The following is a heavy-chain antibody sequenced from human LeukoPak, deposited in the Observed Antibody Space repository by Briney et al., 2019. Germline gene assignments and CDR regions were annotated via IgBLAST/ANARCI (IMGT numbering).Heavy chain of an antibody. CDR2: IIPIFGTA. CDR1: GGTFRSYA. CDR3: ASKCSSTSCYYFDY. D-gene: IGHD2-2*01. J-gene: IGHJ4*02. V-gene: IGHV1-69*01. Sequence: GSSVKVSCKASGGTFRSYAISWVRQAPGQGLEWMGAIIPIFGTANYAQKFQGRVTITAHESTSTAYMELSSLRSEDTAVYYCASKCSSTSCYYFDYWGQGTLVTVSS.